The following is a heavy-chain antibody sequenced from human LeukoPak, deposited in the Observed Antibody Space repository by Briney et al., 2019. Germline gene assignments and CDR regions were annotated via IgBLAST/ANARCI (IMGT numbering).Heavy chain of an antibody. Sequence: GASVKVSCKASGGTFSSYAISWVRQAPGQGLEWMGRIIPILGIANYAQKFQGRVTITADKSTSTAYMELSSLRSEDTAVYYCATVSNYYDSSGYHYWGQGTLVTVSS. CDR2: IIPILGIA. CDR3: ATVSNYYDSSGYHY. V-gene: IGHV1-69*04. CDR1: GGTFSSYA. J-gene: IGHJ4*02. D-gene: IGHD3-22*01.